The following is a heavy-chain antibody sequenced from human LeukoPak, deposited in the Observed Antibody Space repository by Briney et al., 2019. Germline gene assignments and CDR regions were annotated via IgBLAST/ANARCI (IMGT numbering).Heavy chain of an antibody. CDR2: INDKERT. CDR1: GETLSGHY. D-gene: IGHD3-9*01. Sequence: SGTLSLTCAVSGETLSGHYWSWIRQSPGKGLEYIGEINDKERTIYNPSLESRVAISVDTPKIQVSLNLNSVTAADTAMYYCARVAMTGSFDHWYFDLWGRGTLVIVSS. CDR3: ARVAMTGSFDHWYFDL. V-gene: IGHV4-34*01. J-gene: IGHJ2*01.